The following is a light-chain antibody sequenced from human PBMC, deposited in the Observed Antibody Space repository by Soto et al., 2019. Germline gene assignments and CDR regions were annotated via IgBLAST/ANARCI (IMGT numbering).Light chain of an antibody. V-gene: IGKV3-15*01. J-gene: IGKJ1*01. CDR1: ERVGSN. CDR3: QKWIRWT. Sequence: EIVMTQSPATLSVSPGDRVTLSCRASERVGSNVAWYQHKPGQAPRLLIYGASVRATGIPDRFSGSGSETEFTLTISSLQSEDFAVYDCQKWIRWTFGQGTRLELK. CDR2: GAS.